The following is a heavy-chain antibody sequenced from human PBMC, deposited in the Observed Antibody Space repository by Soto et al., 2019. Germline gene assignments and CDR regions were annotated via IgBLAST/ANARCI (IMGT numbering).Heavy chain of an antibody. CDR3: ARVVVLMRVYYYGMDV. J-gene: IGHJ6*02. CDR2: IIPIFGTA. CDR1: GGTFSSYA. Sequence: ASVKVSCKASGGTFSSYAISWVRQAPGQGLEWMGGIIPIFGTANYAQKFQGRVTITADESTSTAYMELSSLRSEDTAVYYCARVVVLMRVYYYGMDVWGQGTTVTVSS. V-gene: IGHV1-69*13. D-gene: IGHD2-8*01.